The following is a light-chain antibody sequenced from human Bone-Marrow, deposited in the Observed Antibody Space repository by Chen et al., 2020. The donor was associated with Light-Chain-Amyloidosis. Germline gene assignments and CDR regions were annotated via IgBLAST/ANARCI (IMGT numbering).Light chain of an antibody. CDR3: QSADSSGTYEVI. CDR2: RDT. J-gene: IGLJ2*01. Sequence: SYELTQPPSVSVSPGQTARITCSGDDLPTKYAYWYQQKPGRAPVLVIHRDTEKPSGISELFSCSSSGKPATLTISGVQSEDEADYHCQSADSSGTYEVIFGGGTKLTVL. CDR1: DLPTKY. V-gene: IGLV3-25*03.